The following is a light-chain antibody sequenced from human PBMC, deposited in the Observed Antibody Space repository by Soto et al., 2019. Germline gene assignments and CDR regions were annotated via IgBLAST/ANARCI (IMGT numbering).Light chain of an antibody. V-gene: IGKV1-9*01. CDR1: QDITSY. J-gene: IGKJ4*01. CDR3: QQLNSYPLT. Sequence: DIQLTQAPSFLSASVGDRVTLTCRASQDITSYLAWYQQKPGKAPKLLIYAASTLQSGVPSRFSGSGSGPEFTLTISSLQPEDFATYYCQQLNSYPLTFGGGTKVEIK. CDR2: AAS.